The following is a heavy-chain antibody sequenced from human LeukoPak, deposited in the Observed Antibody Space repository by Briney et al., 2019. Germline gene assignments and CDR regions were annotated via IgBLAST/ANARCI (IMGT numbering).Heavy chain of an antibody. CDR1: GGTFIIYG. Sequence: AVTVSFKGAGGTFIIYGISWVRQGPGQGLGWMGGIIPIFGTANYTQKFQGRGRITKDGARSKAYMELSSLRSEDTAVHYCARGRELELPLGYYYYMDVWGKGTTVTVSS. CDR3: ARGRELELPLGYYYYMDV. V-gene: IGHV1-69*05. CDR2: IIPIFGTA. D-gene: IGHD1-7*01. J-gene: IGHJ6*03.